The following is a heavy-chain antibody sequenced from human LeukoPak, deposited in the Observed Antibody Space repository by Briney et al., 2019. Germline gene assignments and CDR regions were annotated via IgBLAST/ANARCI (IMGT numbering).Heavy chain of an antibody. Sequence: KPSQTLSLTCTVSGGSISSGSYYWSWIRQPAGKGLECIRRLYTSGSTKYNPSLKSRVTISIDTSKNQFSLKLNSVTAADTAVYYCARWMVRGVTAFDIWGQGTMVTVTA. CDR3: ARWMVRGVTAFDI. CDR2: LYTSGST. V-gene: IGHV4-61*02. CDR1: GGSISSGSYY. J-gene: IGHJ3*02. D-gene: IGHD3-10*01.